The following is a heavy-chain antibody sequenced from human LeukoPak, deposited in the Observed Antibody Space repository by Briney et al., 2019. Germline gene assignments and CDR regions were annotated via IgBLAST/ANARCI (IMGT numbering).Heavy chain of an antibody. CDR3: ARLSGLGPDSPWELDR. CDR2: ISAYNGNT. V-gene: IGHV1-18*01. CDR1: GYTYTSYG. J-gene: IGHJ4*02. D-gene: IGHD1-26*01. Sequence: ASVKVSCKASGYTYTSYGISWVRQAPGQGLEWMGWISAYNGNTNYAQKVKGRVTMTTDTSTSTAYMELRSLRSDDTAVYYCARLSGLGPDSPWELDRWGQGTLVTVSS.